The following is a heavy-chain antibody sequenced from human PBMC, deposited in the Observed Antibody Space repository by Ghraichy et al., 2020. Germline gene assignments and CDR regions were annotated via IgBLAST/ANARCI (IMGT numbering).Heavy chain of an antibody. Sequence: SETLSLTCTVSGASISGFCWSWIRQPPGKGLEWVGFISDNGYTYFNPSLVSRATMSKDMSADEFSLELNSVTAADTAVSYCARLFGDDSRGLFDFWGQGILVTVSP. CDR2: ISDNGYT. D-gene: IGHD2-21*02. CDR1: GASISGFC. J-gene: IGHJ4*02. CDR3: ARLFGDDSRGLFDF. V-gene: IGHV4-59*08.